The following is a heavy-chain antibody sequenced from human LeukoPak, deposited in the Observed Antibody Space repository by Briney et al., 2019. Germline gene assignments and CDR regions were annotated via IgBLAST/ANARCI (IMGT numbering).Heavy chain of an antibody. CDR1: GFTFSSYE. D-gene: IGHD3-22*01. CDR3: ARDRRRYDSSGYPNLYFDL. Sequence: GGSLRLSCAASGFTFSSYEMNWVRQAPGKGLEWVSVIYSGGSTYYADSVKGRFTISRDNSKNTLYLQMNSLRAEDTAVYYCARDRRRYDSSGYPNLYFDLWGRGTLVTVSS. J-gene: IGHJ2*01. V-gene: IGHV3-53*01. CDR2: IYSGGST.